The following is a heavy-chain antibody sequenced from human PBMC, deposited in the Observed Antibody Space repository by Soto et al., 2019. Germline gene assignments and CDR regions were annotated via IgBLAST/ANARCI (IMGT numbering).Heavy chain of an antibody. J-gene: IGHJ4*02. CDR3: ARPSTSAGRRDLAC. V-gene: IGHV3-7*01. Sequence: EVQLVESGGGLVQPGGSLRLSCAASGFSLSSYWMSWVRQAPGKGLEWVANMNQDGSESDYVGYVKGRFTFTRDNAKNSLYLQMNSLRAEATDVYYCARPSTSAGRRDLACWGQGTLVTVSS. CDR1: GFSLSSYW. CDR2: MNQDGSES.